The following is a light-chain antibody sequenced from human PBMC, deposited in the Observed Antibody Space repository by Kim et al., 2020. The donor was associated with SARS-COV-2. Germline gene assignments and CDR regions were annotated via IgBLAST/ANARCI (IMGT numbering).Light chain of an antibody. V-gene: IGLV3-1*01. J-gene: IGLJ2*01. CDR1: KLGDKY. CDR2: QDS. Sequence: VSPGHTASITCSGDKLGDKYACWYEQKPGQSPVLVIYQDSKRPSGIPERFSGSNSGITATLTISGTQAMDEADYYCQAWDSSTAVVFGGGTQLTDL. CDR3: QAWDSSTAVV.